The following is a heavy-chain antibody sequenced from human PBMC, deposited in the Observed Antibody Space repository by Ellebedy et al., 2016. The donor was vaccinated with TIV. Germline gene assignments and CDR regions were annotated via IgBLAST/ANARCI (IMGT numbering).Heavy chain of an antibody. Sequence: SGPTLVKPTQTLTLTCTFSGFSLSTRGMCVSWIRQPPGKALEWLTLIDWDDNQYYTTSLKTRLTISKGTSKNQVVLTMTNMDPVDTATYFCARIYYDTSGPQYYGMDVWGQGTTVTVSS. CDR1: GFSLSTRGMC. J-gene: IGHJ6*02. CDR3: ARIYYDTSGPQYYGMDV. D-gene: IGHD3-22*01. V-gene: IGHV2-70*01. CDR2: IDWDDNQ.